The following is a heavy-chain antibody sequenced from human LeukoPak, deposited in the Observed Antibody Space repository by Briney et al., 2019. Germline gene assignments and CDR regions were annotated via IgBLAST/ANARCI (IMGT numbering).Heavy chain of an antibody. Sequence: LGGSLRLSCAASGFTVGTNSMSWVRQSPGKGLEWVSSISSSSNSIYYADSVRGRFTISRDNAKDSLYLQISSLRAEDTAVYYCARAGHFYSANCRFDPWGQGTLVTVSS. D-gene: IGHD2-15*01. CDR2: ISSSSNSI. V-gene: IGHV3-21*01. CDR3: ARAGHFYSANCRFDP. CDR1: GFTVGTNS. J-gene: IGHJ5*02.